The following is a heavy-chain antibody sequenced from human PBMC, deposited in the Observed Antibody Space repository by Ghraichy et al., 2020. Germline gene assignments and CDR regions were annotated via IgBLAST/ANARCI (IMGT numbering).Heavy chain of an antibody. V-gene: IGHV3-48*02. Sequence: GGSLRLSCAASGFTFSSYSMNWVRQAPGKGLEWVSYISSSSSSKYYADSVKGRFTISRDNAKNSLYLQMNSLRDEDTAVYYCASWGLKAYDTSGHYYYYGMDVWGQGTTVTVSS. CDR2: ISSSSSSK. J-gene: IGHJ6*02. CDR3: ASWGLKAYDTSGHYYYYGMDV. CDR1: GFTFSSYS. D-gene: IGHD3-22*01.